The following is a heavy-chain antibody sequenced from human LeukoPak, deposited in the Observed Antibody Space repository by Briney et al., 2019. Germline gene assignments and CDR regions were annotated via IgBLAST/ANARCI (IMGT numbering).Heavy chain of an antibody. D-gene: IGHD1-26*01. CDR3: ANLWEAGY. CDR2: IKHDGKKI. CDR1: GFTFNSYW. Sequence: GGSLRLSCTASGFTFNSYWMSWVRQAPGKGLEWVANIKHDGKKIYYVDSVKGRFTISRDNAKNSLYLQLNNVRVEDTAMYYCANLWEAGYWGQGTLVTVSS. J-gene: IGHJ4*02. V-gene: IGHV3-7*01.